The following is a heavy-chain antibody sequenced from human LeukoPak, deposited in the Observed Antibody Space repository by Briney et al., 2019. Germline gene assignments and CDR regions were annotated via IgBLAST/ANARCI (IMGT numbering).Heavy chain of an antibody. CDR2: ISSSSSYI. Sequence: GGSLRLSCAASGFTFSSYSMNWVRQAPGKGLEWVSSISSSSSYIYYADSVKGRFTISRDNAKNSLYLQMNSLRAEDTAVYYCARRGHSSSWYLDPWGQGTLVTVSS. CDR3: ARRGHSSSWYLDP. J-gene: IGHJ5*02. CDR1: GFTFSSYS. D-gene: IGHD6-13*01. V-gene: IGHV3-21*01.